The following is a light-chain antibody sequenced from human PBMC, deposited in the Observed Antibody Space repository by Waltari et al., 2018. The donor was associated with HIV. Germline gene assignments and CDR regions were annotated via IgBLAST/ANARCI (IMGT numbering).Light chain of an antibody. CDR2: EVN. Sequence: QSALTHPASVSGSPGQSITISCTGPSHAVGTYPLAHWYQQHPAKAPKLMIYEVNNRPSGVSNRFSGSKSGNTASLTISGLQAEDEADYYCSSFTGINTWVFGGGTMVTVL. CDR3: SSFTGINTWV. V-gene: IGLV2-14*02. J-gene: IGLJ3*02. CDR1: SHAVGTYPL.